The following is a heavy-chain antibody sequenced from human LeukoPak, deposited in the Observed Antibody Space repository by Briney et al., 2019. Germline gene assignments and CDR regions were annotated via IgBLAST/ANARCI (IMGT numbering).Heavy chain of an antibody. CDR3: ARDSSGTTFDY. D-gene: IGHD1-7*01. V-gene: IGHV3-7*01. CDR2: ISHDGSEK. CDR1: GFTFSSYW. Sequence: KPGGSLRLSCEASGFTFSSYWMSWVRQAPGKGLEWVGQISHDGSEKHYGDSVRGRFTFSRDNAKNSLYPQMNSLRADDTAVYYCARDSSGTTFDYWGQGTLVTVSS. J-gene: IGHJ4*02.